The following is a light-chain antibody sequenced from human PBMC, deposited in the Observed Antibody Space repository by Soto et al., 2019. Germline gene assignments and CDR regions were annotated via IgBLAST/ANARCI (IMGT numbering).Light chain of an antibody. Sequence: EIVLTQSPATLSLSPGERATLSCRASQSVSSYLAWYQQKPGQAPRLLIYDASNRATGIPARFSGSGSGSDLTLTISSLEPEVFAVYYCQQRSTRLTFGGGTKVEIK. CDR2: DAS. V-gene: IGKV3-11*01. CDR1: QSVSSY. J-gene: IGKJ4*01. CDR3: QQRSTRLT.